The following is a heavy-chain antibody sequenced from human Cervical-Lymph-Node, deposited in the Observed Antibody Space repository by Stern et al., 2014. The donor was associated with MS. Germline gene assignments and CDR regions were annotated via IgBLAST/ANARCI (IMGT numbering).Heavy chain of an antibody. V-gene: IGHV3-30*03. Sequence: DQLVESGGGVVQPGTSLRLSCAASGFTYRSFAMHWVRQAPGTGLEWVSVISNDETKTNYADSVKGRFVISRDNSKNTLYLQMSSLRHDDTAVYYCVPGSGAFDFWGQGTLVIVSS. CDR3: VPGSGAFDF. J-gene: IGHJ4*02. D-gene: IGHD3-10*01. CDR2: ISNDETKT. CDR1: GFTYRSFA.